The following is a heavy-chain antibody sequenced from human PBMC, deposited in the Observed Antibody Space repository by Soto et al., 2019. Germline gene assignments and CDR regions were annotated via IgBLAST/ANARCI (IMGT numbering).Heavy chain of an antibody. D-gene: IGHD3-10*01. CDR3: AKDPGLLWFGEQDWYFDL. CDR1: GFTFSSYG. CDR2: ISYDGSNK. J-gene: IGHJ2*01. V-gene: IGHV3-30*18. Sequence: QVQLVESGGGVVQPGRSLRLSCAASGFTFSSYGMQWVRQAPGKGLEWVAVISYDGSNKYYADSVKGRFTISRDNSKNTLYLQMNSLRAEDTAVYYCAKDPGLLWFGEQDWYFDLWGRGTLVTVSS.